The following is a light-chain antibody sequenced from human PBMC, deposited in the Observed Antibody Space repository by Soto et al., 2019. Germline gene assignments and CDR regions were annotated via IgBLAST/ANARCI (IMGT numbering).Light chain of an antibody. J-gene: IGKJ2*01. CDR3: QQYNSDSFYT. CDR2: RTS. CDR1: QSFGTW. V-gene: IGKV1-5*03. Sequence: DIQLTQSPSTLSASVGDRVAITCRASQSFGTWLAWYQQKPGKAPNLLIYRTSSLGRGVPSRFSGCGSGTEFTLTISSLQPDDFATYYCQQYNSDSFYTFGQGTKVEIK.